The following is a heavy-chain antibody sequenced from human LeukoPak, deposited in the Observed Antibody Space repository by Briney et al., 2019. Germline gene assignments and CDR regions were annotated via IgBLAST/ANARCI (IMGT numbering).Heavy chain of an antibody. Sequence: PGGSLRLSCAASGFTFNFYGMHWVRQAPGKGLEWVAVISYDGSNKYYADSVKGRFTISRDNSKNTLYLQMNSLRAEDTAVYYCAKALGTYSSGWIGIDYWGQGTLVTVSS. D-gene: IGHD6-19*01. V-gene: IGHV3-30*18. J-gene: IGHJ4*02. CDR3: AKALGTYSSGWIGIDY. CDR1: GFTFNFYG. CDR2: ISYDGSNK.